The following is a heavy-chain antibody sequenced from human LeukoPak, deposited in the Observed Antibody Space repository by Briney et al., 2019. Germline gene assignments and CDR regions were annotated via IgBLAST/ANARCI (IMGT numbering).Heavy chain of an antibody. CDR2: IYYSGST. D-gene: IGHD4-11*01. Sequence: PSETLFLTCTVSGGSISSYYWSWIRQPPGKGLEWIGYIYYSGSTNYNPSLKSRVTISVDTSKNQFSLKLSSVTAADTAVYYCARWSASAVTHDYWGQGTLVTVSS. V-gene: IGHV4-59*01. CDR3: ARWSASAVTHDY. J-gene: IGHJ4*02. CDR1: GGSISSYY.